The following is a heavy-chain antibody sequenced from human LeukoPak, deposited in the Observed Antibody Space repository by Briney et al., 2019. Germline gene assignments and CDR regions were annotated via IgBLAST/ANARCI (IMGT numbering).Heavy chain of an antibody. J-gene: IGHJ4*02. CDR1: GYSFTSYW. CDR2: IYPSDSDT. D-gene: IGHD3-10*01. Sequence: GESLKISCKGSGYSFTSYWIGWVRQMPGKGLEWMGIIYPSDSDTRYSPSFQGQVTISADKSISTADLQWSSLKASDTAMYYCARQWGREPAENSYYYGRDYWGQGTLVTVSS. V-gene: IGHV5-51*01. CDR3: ARQWGREPAENSYYYGRDY.